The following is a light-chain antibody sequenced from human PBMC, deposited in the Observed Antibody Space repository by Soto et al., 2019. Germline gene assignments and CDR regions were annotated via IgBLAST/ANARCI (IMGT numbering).Light chain of an antibody. CDR1: QYIRND. CDR3: LQHYNYPYT. CDR2: AAA. Sequence: AIQMTQSPSSLSASVGDRVTISCRASQYIRNDLGWYQQKPGKAPNLLISAAANLESGVPSRFSGSGSGTDFTLTISSLQPEDFATYYCLQHYNYPYTFGQGTKLEIK. V-gene: IGKV1-6*01. J-gene: IGKJ2*01.